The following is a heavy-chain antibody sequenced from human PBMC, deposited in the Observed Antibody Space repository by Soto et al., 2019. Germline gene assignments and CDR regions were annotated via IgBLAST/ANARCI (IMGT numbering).Heavy chain of an antibody. CDR2: ISSSSSTI. D-gene: IGHD3-22*01. CDR1: GFTFSSYS. Sequence: GGSLRLSCAASGFTFSSYSMNWVRQAPGKGLEWVSYISSSSSTIYYADSVKGRFTISRDNAKNSLYLQMNSLRDEDTAVYYCARETDYDSSGYPGSFDYWGQGTLVTVSS. V-gene: IGHV3-48*02. J-gene: IGHJ4*02. CDR3: ARETDYDSSGYPGSFDY.